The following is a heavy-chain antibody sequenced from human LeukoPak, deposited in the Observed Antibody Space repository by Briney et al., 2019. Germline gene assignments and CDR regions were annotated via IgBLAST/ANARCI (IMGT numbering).Heavy chain of an antibody. V-gene: IGHV3-13*01. J-gene: IGHJ3*02. D-gene: IGHD6-25*01. CDR1: GFTFSGYD. Sequence: GGSLRLSCAASGFTFSGYDMHWVRQATGKGLEWVSGIGIPGDTYYPGSVKGRFTISRENAKNSFYLQMNSLRAEDSAVYYRARAHVAAGLAFDIWGQGTMVTVSS. CDR3: ARAHVAAGLAFDI. CDR2: IGIPGDT.